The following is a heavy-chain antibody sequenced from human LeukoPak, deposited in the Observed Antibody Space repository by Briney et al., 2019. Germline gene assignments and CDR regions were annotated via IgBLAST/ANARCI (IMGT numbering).Heavy chain of an antibody. J-gene: IGHJ4*02. Sequence: SDTLSLTCTVSGGSITNYYWSWIRQPPGKGLEWIGYIYYSGSTNHNPSLKSRVTISVDTSTNQFSLKLNSVTAADTAVYFCARGGRLLGKFDYWGQGTLVTVSS. CDR3: ARGGRLLGKFDY. D-gene: IGHD3-22*01. CDR1: GGSITNYY. V-gene: IGHV4-59*07. CDR2: IYYSGST.